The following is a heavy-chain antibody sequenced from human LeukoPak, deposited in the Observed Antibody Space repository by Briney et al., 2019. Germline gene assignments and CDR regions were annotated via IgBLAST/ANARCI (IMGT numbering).Heavy chain of an antibody. D-gene: IGHD5-12*01. CDR1: GFTFSSYG. CDR3: AKTDRGYDPKYFDY. CDR2: IRYDGSNK. Sequence: PGGSLRLSCAASGFTFSSYGMHWVRQAPGKGLEWVAFIRYDGSNKYYADSVKGRFTISRDNSKNTLYLQMNSLRAEDTALYYCAKTDRGYDPKYFDYWGQGTLVTVSS. J-gene: IGHJ4*02. V-gene: IGHV3-30*02.